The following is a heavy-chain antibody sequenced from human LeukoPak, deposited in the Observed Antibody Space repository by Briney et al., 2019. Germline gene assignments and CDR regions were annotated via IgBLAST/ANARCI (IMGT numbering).Heavy chain of an antibody. CDR3: ARSGIGSRYY. CDR1: GFTFSNYE. V-gene: IGHV3-48*03. Sequence: GESLKISCAASGFTFSNYEMNWVRQAPGKGLEWVSYISTSGDIIYHADSVKGRFTISRDNTKNSLYLQMNSLRAEDTAVYYCARSGIGSRYYWGQGTQVTVAS. J-gene: IGHJ4*02. D-gene: IGHD2-15*01. CDR2: ISTSGDII.